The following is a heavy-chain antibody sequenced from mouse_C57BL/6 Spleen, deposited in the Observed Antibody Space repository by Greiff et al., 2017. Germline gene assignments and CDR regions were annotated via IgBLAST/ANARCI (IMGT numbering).Heavy chain of an antibody. Sequence: VQLQQPGAELVRPGSSVKLSCKASGYTFTSYWMDWVQQRPGQGLEWIGNIYPSDSETHYNQKFKDKATLTVDKSSSTAYMQLSSLTSEDSAVYYCAREGGFDYWGQGTTLTVSS. D-gene: IGHD1-1*02. CDR1: GYTFTSYW. V-gene: IGHV1-61*01. J-gene: IGHJ2*01. CDR2: IYPSDSET. CDR3: AREGGFDY.